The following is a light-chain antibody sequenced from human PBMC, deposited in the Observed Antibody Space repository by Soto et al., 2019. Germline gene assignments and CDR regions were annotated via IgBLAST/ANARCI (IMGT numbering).Light chain of an antibody. V-gene: IGKV1-16*02. J-gene: IGKJ4*01. CDR1: QGINKY. CDR2: AAS. Sequence: DIQMTQSPSSLSASVGDRVTITCRASQGINKYVAWFQQKPGKAPKSLIYAASSLQSGAPSKFSGSGSGTDVTLTSSSLQPEDSATSDGQQYNSYPLTFGGGTRV. CDR3: QQYNSYPLT.